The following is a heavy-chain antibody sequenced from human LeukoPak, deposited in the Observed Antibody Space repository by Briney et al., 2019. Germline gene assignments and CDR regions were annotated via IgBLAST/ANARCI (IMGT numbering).Heavy chain of an antibody. CDR1: EFTFSRYG. CDR3: ARSLLQLLTAVDRAFDL. J-gene: IGHJ4*02. CDR2: ISSTSGTI. V-gene: IGHV3-48*02. Sequence: GGSLTLSCASSEFTFSRYGMSCVRQAPGKGLEWLSYISSTSGTIHYADSVKGRFTISRDNANNSLFLQMTNLRNEDTAVHYCARSLLQLLTAVDRAFDLWGQGTLVTVSS. D-gene: IGHD2-21*02.